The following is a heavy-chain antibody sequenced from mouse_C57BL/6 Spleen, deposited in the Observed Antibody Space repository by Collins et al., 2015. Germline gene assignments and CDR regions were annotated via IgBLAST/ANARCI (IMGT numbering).Heavy chain of an antibody. J-gene: IGHJ2*01. CDR3: ARSIHYYGPDY. CDR1: GFTFSSFG. CDR2: ISSGSSTI. D-gene: IGHD1-2*01. V-gene: IGHV5-17*02. Sequence: DVQLVESGGGLVQPGGSRKLSCAASGFTFSSFGMHWVRQAPEKGLEWVAYISSGSSTIYYADTVKGRFTISRDNPKNTLFLQMTSLRSEDTAMYYCARSIHYYGPDYWGQGTTLTVSS.